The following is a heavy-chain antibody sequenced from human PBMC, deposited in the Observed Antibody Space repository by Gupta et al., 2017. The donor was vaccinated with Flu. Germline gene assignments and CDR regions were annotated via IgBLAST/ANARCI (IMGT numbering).Heavy chain of an antibody. CDR3: TSGDFWSGTSDY. CDR1: DYTFSTDA. J-gene: IGHJ4*02. Sequence: QVQLVQSGSELRKPGASVKISCKASDYTFSTDAVKWVRQAPGQGLEWMGWINTNTGDPAFAQGFTGRFVFSLDTSVGTAYLQINSLKAEDTALYYCTSGDFWSGTSDYWGQGTLVTVSS. V-gene: IGHV7-4-1*02. CDR2: INTNTGDP. D-gene: IGHD3-3*01.